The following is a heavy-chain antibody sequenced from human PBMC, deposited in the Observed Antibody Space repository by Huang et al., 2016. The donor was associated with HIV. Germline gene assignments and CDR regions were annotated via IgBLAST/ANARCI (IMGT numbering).Heavy chain of an antibody. V-gene: IGHV1-2*02. Sequence: QVQLVQSGAEVKNPGASVRVSCKASGYTFTDSNIHWVRRAPGQGLEWMGWINPKRGGTIYAQRFQGRVTMTRDTTISTVHMDLRRMQSDDTAVYFCARDWSFGSSSFPADWGQGTLVTVSS. D-gene: IGHD6-6*01. CDR2: INPKRGGT. CDR1: GYTFTDSN. CDR3: ARDWSFGSSSFPAD. J-gene: IGHJ4*02.